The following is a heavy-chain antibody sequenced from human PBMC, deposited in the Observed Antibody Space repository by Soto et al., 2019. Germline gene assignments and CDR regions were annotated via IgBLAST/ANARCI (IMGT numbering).Heavy chain of an antibody. Sequence: SETLSLTCAVSGGSISSGGYSWSWIRQPPGKVLEWIVYIYHSGSTYYNPSLKSRVTISIDRSNNQFSLKLSSVTSSDTAVYYXASANRTITMTYLNWFDPWGRGTLVTVS. CDR1: GGSISSGGYS. CDR2: IYHSGST. D-gene: IGHD3-3*01. V-gene: IGHV4-30-2*01. J-gene: IGHJ5*02. CDR3: ASANRTITMTYLNWFDP.